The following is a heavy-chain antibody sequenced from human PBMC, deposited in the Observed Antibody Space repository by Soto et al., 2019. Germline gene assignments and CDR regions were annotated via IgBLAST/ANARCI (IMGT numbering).Heavy chain of an antibody. CDR3: ARVLRYFDWSPNGFDP. V-gene: IGHV4-31*03. J-gene: IGHJ5*02. CDR2: IYYSGGT. CDR1: GGSISSGGYY. Sequence: SETLSLTCTVSGGSISSGGYYWSWIRQHPGKGLEWIGYIYYSGGTYYNPSLKSRVTISVDTSKNQFSLKLSSVTAADTAVYYCARVLRYFDWSPNGFDPWGQGTLVTVSS. D-gene: IGHD3-9*01.